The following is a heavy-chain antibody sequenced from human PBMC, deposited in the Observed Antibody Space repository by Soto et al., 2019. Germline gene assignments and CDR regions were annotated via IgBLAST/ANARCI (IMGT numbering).Heavy chain of an antibody. CDR3: ARDIGGWSYEYGLDV. D-gene: IGHD6-19*01. Sequence: PSETLSLTCTVSGDFLTNYYWSWIRQPAGGNLEWIGRVYYSGSPNYSPSLKSRVTMSVDTSKNQFSLRLTSVTAADTAVYFCARDIGGWSYEYGLDVWGQGATVTVSS. J-gene: IGHJ6*02. CDR2: VYYSGSP. CDR1: GDFLTNYY. V-gene: IGHV4-4*07.